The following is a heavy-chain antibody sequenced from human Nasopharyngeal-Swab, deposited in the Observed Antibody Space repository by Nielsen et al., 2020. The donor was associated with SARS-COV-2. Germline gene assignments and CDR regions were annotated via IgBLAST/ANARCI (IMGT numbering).Heavy chain of an antibody. CDR2: ISSNGGNT. Sequence: GESLKISCAASGFTFSSYAMHWVRQAPGKGLEYVSGISSNGGNTYYANSVKDRFIISRDNSKNTLYLQMGSLRAEDMAVYYCARGGRIVGASTTSDYWGQGTLVTVSS. D-gene: IGHD1-26*01. J-gene: IGHJ4*02. CDR3: ARGGRIVGASTTSDY. CDR1: GFTFSSYA. V-gene: IGHV3-64*01.